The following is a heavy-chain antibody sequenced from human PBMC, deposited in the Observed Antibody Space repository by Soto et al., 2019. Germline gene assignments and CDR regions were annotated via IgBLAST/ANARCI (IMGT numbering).Heavy chain of an antibody. Sequence: QVQLVESGGGVVQPGRSLRLSCAASGFTFSSYAMHWFRQAPGKGLEWVAVISYDGSNKYYVDSVKGRFTISRDNSKNTLYLQMNSVRAEDTAVYYCAREGRGASAGSYDYWGQGTLVTVSS. J-gene: IGHJ4*02. CDR2: ISYDGSNK. D-gene: IGHD6-13*01. CDR1: GFTFSSYA. CDR3: AREGRGASAGSYDY. V-gene: IGHV3-30-3*01.